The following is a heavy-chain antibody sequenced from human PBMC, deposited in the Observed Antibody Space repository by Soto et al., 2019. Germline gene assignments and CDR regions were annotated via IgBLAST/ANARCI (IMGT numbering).Heavy chain of an antibody. CDR3: AREISGNSSRRAFDI. CDR1: GFTFSSYS. CDR2: ISSSSSTI. V-gene: IGHV3-48*01. Sequence: EVQLVESGGGLIQPGGSLRLSCAASGFTFSSYSMNWVRQAPGKGLEWVSYISSSSSTIYYADSVKGRFTISRDNAKSTLYLHMNSLRGEDTAVYYCAREISGNSSRRAFDIWGQGTLVTVSS. D-gene: IGHD5-18*01. J-gene: IGHJ3*02.